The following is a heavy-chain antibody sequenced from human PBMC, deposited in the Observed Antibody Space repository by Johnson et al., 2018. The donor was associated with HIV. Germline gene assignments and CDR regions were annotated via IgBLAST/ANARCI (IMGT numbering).Heavy chain of an antibody. J-gene: IGHJ3*02. CDR3: AREESIVVVIAIQAFDI. CDR2: IKQDGSEK. CDR1: GFIFSSYA. V-gene: IGHV3-7*01. D-gene: IGHD2-21*01. Sequence: VQLVESGGGVVQPGRSLRLSCAASGFIFSSYAMHWVRQAPGKGLEWVANIKQDGSEKYYVDSVKGRFTISRDNAKNSMYLQMNSLRAEDTALYFCAREESIVVVIAIQAFDIWGQGTMVTVSS.